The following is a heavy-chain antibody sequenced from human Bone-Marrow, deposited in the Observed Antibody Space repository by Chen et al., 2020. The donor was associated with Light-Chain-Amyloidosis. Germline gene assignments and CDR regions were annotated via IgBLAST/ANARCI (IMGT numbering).Heavy chain of an antibody. CDR1: GFFFATFT. CDR2: ISGSGVTT. CDR3: AKSQGSTWSYYYYAMDV. J-gene: IGHJ6*02. D-gene: IGHD6-13*01. V-gene: IGHV3-23*01. Sequence: DGQLLGSGGGLGQPGGSQRVSCGASGFFFATFTMTWVRQAPGRGPEWVSTISGSGVTTYYSDSVKRRFTISRDNLNNTVFLQMDSLRAEDTAIYYCAKSQGSTWSYYYYAMDVWGQGTTVTVSS.